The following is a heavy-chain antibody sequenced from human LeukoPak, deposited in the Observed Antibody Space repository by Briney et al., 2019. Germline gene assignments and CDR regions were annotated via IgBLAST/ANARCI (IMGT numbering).Heavy chain of an antibody. CDR2: IYTDGRT. CDR3: VTTTWDTVMIHTPPFDH. V-gene: IGHV3-66*01. D-gene: IGHD3-16*01. J-gene: IGHJ4*02. Sequence: GGSLRLSCSVSGFTVSSNYMSWVRQAPGKGLEYVSVIYTDGRTFYADSVKGRFIISRDNPGNTLSPQMNSLRAEDTAVYYCVTTTWDTVMIHTPPFDHWGQGTLVTVAS. CDR1: GFTVSSNY.